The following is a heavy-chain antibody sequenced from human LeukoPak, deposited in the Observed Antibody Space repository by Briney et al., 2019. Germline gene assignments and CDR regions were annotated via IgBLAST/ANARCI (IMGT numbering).Heavy chain of an antibody. CDR2: VNSNSGAT. CDR1: EYTFTDYY. Sequence: ASVKVSCKASEYTFTDYYMHWVRQAPGQGLKWMGWVNSNSGATDYAQKFQGRVTMTRDTSISTAYMDLSRLRSDDTAVYYCARANRAVAGDYYYWYMDVWGKGTTVTVSS. V-gene: IGHV1-2*02. J-gene: IGHJ6*03. CDR3: ARANRAVAGDYYYWYMDV. D-gene: IGHD2-15*01.